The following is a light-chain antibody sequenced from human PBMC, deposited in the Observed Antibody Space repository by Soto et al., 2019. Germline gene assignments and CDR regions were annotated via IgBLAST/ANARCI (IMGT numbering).Light chain of an antibody. CDR3: QHRSSWPGT. V-gene: IGKV3-11*01. J-gene: IGKJ1*01. CDR2: DTS. CDR1: QSVNNY. Sequence: EIVLTQSPATLSLSPGERATLSCRASQSVNNYLVWYQQKPGQAPRLLIFDTSNRATGIPARFSGSGSGTDFTLTFSSLEPEDFAIYYCQHRSSWPGTFGQGTKVEIK.